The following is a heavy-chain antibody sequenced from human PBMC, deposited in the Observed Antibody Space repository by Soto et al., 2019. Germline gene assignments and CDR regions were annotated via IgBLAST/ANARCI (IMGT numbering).Heavy chain of an antibody. CDR3: ATATTYYYDSSCDPHAFDI. V-gene: IGHV1-69*06. CDR2: IIPIFGTA. Sequence: QVQLVPSGAEVKKPGSSVKVSCKASGGTFSSYAISWVRQAPGQGLELMGGIIPIFGTANYAQKLQGRVTLTADKSTSTAYMELSSLRSEDTAVYYCATATTYYYDSSCDPHAFDISSKGTIVTVSS. J-gene: IGHJ3*02. CDR1: GGTFSSYA. D-gene: IGHD3-22*01.